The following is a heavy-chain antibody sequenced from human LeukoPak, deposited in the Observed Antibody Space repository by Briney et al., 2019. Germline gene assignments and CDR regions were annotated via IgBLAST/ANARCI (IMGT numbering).Heavy chain of an antibody. CDR2: IYHTGST. D-gene: IGHD1-14*01. CDR3: ATDGGNHNFDY. Sequence: SETLSLTCTVSGYSISSTYCWGWIRQSPGRGLEWIGSIYHTGSTFYNPSLTSRVTISVDTSKNQFSLNLTSVTAADTAVYYCATDGGNHNFDYWGQGTLVTVSS. V-gene: IGHV4-38-2*02. J-gene: IGHJ4*02. CDR1: GYSISSTYC.